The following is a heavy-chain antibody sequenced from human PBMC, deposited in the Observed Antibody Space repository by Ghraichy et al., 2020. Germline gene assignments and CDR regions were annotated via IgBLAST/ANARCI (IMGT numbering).Heavy chain of an antibody. CDR2: ISGSGDNT. V-gene: IGHV3-23*01. CDR3: ARGQLLLWFDP. D-gene: IGHD2-15*01. CDR1: GFTFSSYA. Sequence: GGSLRLSCAASGFTFSSYAMSWVRQAPGKGLEWVSRISGSGDNTHYADSVEGRFTISRDKSKNTLYLQMNSLRAEDTAAYYCARGQLLLWFDPWGQGTLVTVSS. J-gene: IGHJ5*02.